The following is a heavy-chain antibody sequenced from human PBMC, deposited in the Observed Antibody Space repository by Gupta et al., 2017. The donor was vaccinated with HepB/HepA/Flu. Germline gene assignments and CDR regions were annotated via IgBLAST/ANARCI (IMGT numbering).Heavy chain of an antibody. CDR1: GLTFSDQY. Sequence: EVQLVESGGGLVQPGGSLRLSCSASGLTFSDQYMEWVRQAPGKGLEWVGRSRTKAYNYRTDYGASVKGRFTISRDDSMNSLFLQMNSLKTEDTAVYYCARLRDDSGSNGMDVWGQGTTVIVSS. V-gene: IGHV3-72*01. CDR2: SRTKAYNYRT. CDR3: ARLRDDSGSNGMDV. D-gene: IGHD6-19*01. J-gene: IGHJ6*02.